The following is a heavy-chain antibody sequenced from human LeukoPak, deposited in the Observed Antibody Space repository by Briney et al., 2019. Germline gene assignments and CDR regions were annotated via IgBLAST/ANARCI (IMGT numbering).Heavy chain of an antibody. V-gene: IGHV3-48*01. CDR3: ARGSTYYDSSGQVPFDY. CDR2: ISVSSSTI. Sequence: GGSLRLSCAASGFIFSTYSMNWVRQAPGKGLEWVSYISVSSSTIYYADSVKGRFTSSRDNAKNSLYLQMNSLRAEDTAVYYCARGSTYYDSSGQVPFDYWGQGTLVTVSS. CDR1: GFIFSTYS. J-gene: IGHJ4*02. D-gene: IGHD3-22*01.